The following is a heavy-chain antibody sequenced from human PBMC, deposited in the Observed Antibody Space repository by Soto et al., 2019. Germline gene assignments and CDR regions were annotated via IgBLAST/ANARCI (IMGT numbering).Heavy chain of an antibody. V-gene: IGHV3-23*01. J-gene: IGHJ3*01. CDR2: IGPRGRDT. CDR3: AILGGTYYAFDF. Sequence: GGSLRLSCAVSGFTINSHAMGWVRQAPGKGLEWVSAIGPRGRDTYYADSVKGRFTISRDNSKNTVSLQMNSLRAEDTAVYYCAILGGTYYAFDFWGQGTLVTVSS. D-gene: IGHD1-26*01. CDR1: GFTINSHA.